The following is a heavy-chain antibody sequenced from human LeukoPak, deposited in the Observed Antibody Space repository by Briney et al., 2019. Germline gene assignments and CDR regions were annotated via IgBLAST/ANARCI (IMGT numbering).Heavy chain of an antibody. D-gene: IGHD3-16*01. V-gene: IGHV3-30*04. CDR2: ISYDGSNK. J-gene: IGHJ4*02. CDR1: GFTFSSYA. Sequence: QAGGSLRLSCAASGFTFSSYAMHWVRQAPGKGLEWMAVISYDGSNKYYADSVKGRYTISRDNSKNTLYLQMNSLRAEDTAVYYCARGKGEYFDYWGQGTLVTVSS. CDR3: ARGKGEYFDY.